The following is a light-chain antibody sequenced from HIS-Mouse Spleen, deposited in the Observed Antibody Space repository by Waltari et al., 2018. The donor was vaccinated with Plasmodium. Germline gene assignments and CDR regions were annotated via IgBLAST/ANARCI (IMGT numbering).Light chain of an antibody. V-gene: IGKV3-20*01. J-gene: IGKJ5*01. CDR1: QSVSSSY. CDR2: GAS. CDR3: QQYGSSPIT. Sequence: EIVLTQSPGTLSLSPGERATHSCRASQSVSSSYLAWYQQKPGQSPRILILGASSRATGIPYRFSGNGSGTDVTLNISRLEPEDFAVYYCQQYGSSPITFGQGTRLEIK.